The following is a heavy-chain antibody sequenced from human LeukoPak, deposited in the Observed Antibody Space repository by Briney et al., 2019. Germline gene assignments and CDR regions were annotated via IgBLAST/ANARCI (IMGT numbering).Heavy chain of an antibody. D-gene: IGHD3-10*01. Sequence: ASVKVSCKASGYTFTSYYMHWVRQAPGQGLEWVGIINPSGGSTSYAQKFQGRVTMTRDMSTSTVYMELSSLRSEDTAVYYCARAVWFGEAPLNMDVWGKGTTVTISS. CDR3: ARAVWFGEAPLNMDV. CDR1: GYTFTSYY. V-gene: IGHV1-46*01. CDR2: INPSGGST. J-gene: IGHJ6*03.